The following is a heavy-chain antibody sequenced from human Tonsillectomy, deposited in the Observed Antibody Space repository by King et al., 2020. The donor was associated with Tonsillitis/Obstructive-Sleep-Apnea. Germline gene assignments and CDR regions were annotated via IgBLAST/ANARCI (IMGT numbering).Heavy chain of an antibody. CDR1: GFSLSTSGVG. Sequence: TLKESGPTLVKPTQTLTLTCTFSGFSLSTSGVGVGWIRQPPGKALEWLALIYWDDDKRYSPSLKSSLTITKDTSKNQVILTMTNMDPVDTATYYCAHSRYYYVSGSYEGYFDYWGQGTLVTVSS. CDR2: IYWDDDK. D-gene: IGHD3-10*01. J-gene: IGHJ4*02. V-gene: IGHV2-5*02. CDR3: AHSRYYYVSGSYEGYFDY.